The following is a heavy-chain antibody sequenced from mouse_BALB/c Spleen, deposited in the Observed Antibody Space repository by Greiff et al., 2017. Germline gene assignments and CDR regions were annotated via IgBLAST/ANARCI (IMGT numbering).Heavy chain of an antibody. V-gene: IGHV1-4*01. Sequence: VQLQQSGAELARPGASVKMSCTASGYTFTSYTMHWVKQRPGQGLEWIGYINPSSGYTNYNQKFKDKATLTADKSSSTAYMQLSSLTSEDSAVYYCARIYYRYDDGSYWYFDVWGEGTTVTVSA. CDR3: ARIYYRYDDGSYWYFDV. D-gene: IGHD2-14*01. CDR2: INPSSGYT. CDR1: GYTFTSYT. J-gene: IGHJ1*01.